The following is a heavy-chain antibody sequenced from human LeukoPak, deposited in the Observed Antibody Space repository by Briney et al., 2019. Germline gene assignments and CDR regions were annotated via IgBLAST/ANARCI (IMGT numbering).Heavy chain of an antibody. V-gene: IGHV3-23*01. CDR2: ISGSGGST. D-gene: IGHD3-22*01. Sequence: GGSLRLSCAASGFTFSSYAMTWVRQAPGKGLEWVSAISGSGGSTYYADSVKGRFTISRDNSKNTLYLQMNSLRAEDTAVYYCAKPPRRQRITMIVVVTTFDYWGQGTLVTVSS. J-gene: IGHJ4*02. CDR3: AKPPRRQRITMIVVVTTFDY. CDR1: GFTFSSYA.